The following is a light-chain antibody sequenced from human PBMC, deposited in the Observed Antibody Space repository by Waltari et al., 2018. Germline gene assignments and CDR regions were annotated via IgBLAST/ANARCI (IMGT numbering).Light chain of an antibody. CDR3: SSYTSSSTWV. CDR2: DVS. Sequence: QSALTQPASVSGSPGQSIPISCTGTSSDVGGYNYVSWYQQHPGKAPKLMMYDVSKRPSVVSNRVSASKVGNTASLTLSGLQSEDAADYFCSSYTSSSTWVFGGGTKLTFL. J-gene: IGLJ3*02. CDR1: SSDVGGYNY. V-gene: IGLV2-14*01.